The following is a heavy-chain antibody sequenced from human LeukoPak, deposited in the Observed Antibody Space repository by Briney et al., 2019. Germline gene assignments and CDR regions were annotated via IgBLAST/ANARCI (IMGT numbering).Heavy chain of an antibody. Sequence: GGSLRLSCAASGFTFSSYAISWVRQAPGKGLEWVSAISGSGGSTYYADSVKGRFTISRDNSKNTLYLQMNSLRAEDTAVYYCAKRHLKTRGYSYGSNDYWGQGTLVTVSS. CDR2: ISGSGGST. D-gene: IGHD5-18*01. J-gene: IGHJ4*02. CDR1: GFTFSSYA. V-gene: IGHV3-23*01. CDR3: AKRHLKTRGYSYGSNDY.